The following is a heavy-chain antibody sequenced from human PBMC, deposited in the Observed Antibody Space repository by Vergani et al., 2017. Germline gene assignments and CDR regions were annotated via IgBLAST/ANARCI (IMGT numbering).Heavy chain of an antibody. CDR3: AKARDPNCKGGNCYSYYYGLDL. CDR1: GFTFSACP. Sequence: EVQLLQSGGGVIQPGGSVRLSCAASGFTFSACPMTWVRQAPGKGLEWVSGISGSGVSAYYTDSVKGRFTISRDNSKNMLFLQMNSLRVEDTAIYYCAKARDPNCKGGNCYSYYYGLDLWGQGTTVTVSS. D-gene: IGHD2-21*01. CDR2: ISGSGVSA. J-gene: IGHJ6*02. V-gene: IGHV3-23*01.